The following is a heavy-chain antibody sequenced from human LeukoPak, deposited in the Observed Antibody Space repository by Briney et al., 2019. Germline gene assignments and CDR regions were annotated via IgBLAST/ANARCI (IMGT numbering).Heavy chain of an antibody. J-gene: IGHJ4*02. CDR1: GLTFSGYA. D-gene: IGHD1-26*01. Sequence: PGGSLRLSCAASGLTFSGYAMHWVSQAPGKGLEWVAVISYDGSNKYYADSVKGRFTISRDNSKNTLYLQMNSLRAEDTAVYYCARGSGSYSEKKFDYWGQGTLVTVSS. V-gene: IGHV3-30*04. CDR3: ARGSGSYSEKKFDY. CDR2: ISYDGSNK.